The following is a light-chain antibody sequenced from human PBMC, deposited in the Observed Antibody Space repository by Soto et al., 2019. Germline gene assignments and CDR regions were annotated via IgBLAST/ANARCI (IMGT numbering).Light chain of an antibody. CDR3: QQSNSFPALS. CDR2: AAS. CDR1: QGISNW. Sequence: DIQMTQFPSSVSASVGDRVTITCRASQGISNWLAWYQQKPGIAPKLLIYAASSLQSGVPSRFSGSGSGTDFTRTISSLQPEDFATYYCQQSNSFPALSFGGGTKVDIK. V-gene: IGKV1-12*01. J-gene: IGKJ4*01.